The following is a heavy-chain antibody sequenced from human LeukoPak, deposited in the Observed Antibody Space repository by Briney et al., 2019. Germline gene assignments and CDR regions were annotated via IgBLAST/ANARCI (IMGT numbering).Heavy chain of an antibody. D-gene: IGHD6-25*01. J-gene: IGHJ4*02. CDR3: ARSGHFEY. CDR1: GDRVSSDTSA. V-gene: IGHV6-1*01. Sequence: SRTLSHTCAISGDRVSSDTSACKWFRQSPSRGLEWLVRTYFRFTRYYDYAVSVKRRFTIYTDTSNNMFTLQLNEVTTEYATIDYCARSGHFEYWGQGTLVTVSS. CDR2: TYFRFTRYY.